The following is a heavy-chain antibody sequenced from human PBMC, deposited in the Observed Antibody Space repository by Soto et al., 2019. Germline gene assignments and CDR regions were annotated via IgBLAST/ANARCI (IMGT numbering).Heavy chain of an antibody. V-gene: IGHV1-69*13. CDR1: GGTFSSYA. CDR3: ARDLFKCIGTSCYRFAYFDY. J-gene: IGHJ4*02. CDR2: IIPIFGTA. D-gene: IGHD2-2*01. Sequence: GASVKVSCKASGGTFSSYAISWVRQAPGQGLEWMGGIIPIFGTANYAQKFQGRVTITADESTSTAYMELSSLRSEDTAVYYCARDLFKCIGTSCYRFAYFDYWGQGTLVTVSS.